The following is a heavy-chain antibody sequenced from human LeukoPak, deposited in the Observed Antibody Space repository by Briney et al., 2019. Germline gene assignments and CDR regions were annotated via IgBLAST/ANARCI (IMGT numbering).Heavy chain of an antibody. CDR3: ASPYSGYDYNFDH. CDR2: ISSNGGST. V-gene: IGHV3-64D*06. D-gene: IGHD5-12*01. J-gene: IGHJ4*02. Sequence: GGALRLSCSASGFTFSSYAMHWVRQAPGKGLEYVSSISSNGGSTYYADSVKGRFTISRDNSKNTLFLQMSSLRTEDTAVYYCASPYSGYDYNFDHWGQGTLVTVSS. CDR1: GFTFSSYA.